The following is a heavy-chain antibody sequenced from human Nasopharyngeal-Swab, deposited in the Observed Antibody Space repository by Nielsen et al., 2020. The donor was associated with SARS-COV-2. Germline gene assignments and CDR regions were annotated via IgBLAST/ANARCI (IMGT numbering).Heavy chain of an antibody. CDR3: TTGLRLYHDFWGRYSNYAMDV. J-gene: IGHJ6*02. CDR2: IKSETDGGTT. Sequence: GESLKISCAVSGFTFTDAWLSWVRQAPGKGLEWGGRIKSETDGGTTDYAAPLKGRFTISRDESKNMLYLQMSGLKTEDTAVYYCTTGLRLYHDFWGRYSNYAMDVWGQGTTVSVSS. CDR1: GFTFTDAW. D-gene: IGHD3-3*01. V-gene: IGHV3-15*01.